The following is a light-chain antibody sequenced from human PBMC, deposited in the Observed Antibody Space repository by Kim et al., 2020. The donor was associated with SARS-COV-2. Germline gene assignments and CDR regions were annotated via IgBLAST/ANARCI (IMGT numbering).Light chain of an antibody. CDR3: ATWDNGLKGWV. V-gene: IGLV1-44*01. CDR2: NDD. J-gene: IGLJ3*02. CDR1: TSNIGTNG. Sequence: GQRVTVSCSGGTSNIGTNGVNWYQQVPGTAPKLLIYNDDRRPSWVPDRVSGSKSGTSASLAIGGLQSEDEAHYYCATWDNGLKGWVFGGGTQLTVL.